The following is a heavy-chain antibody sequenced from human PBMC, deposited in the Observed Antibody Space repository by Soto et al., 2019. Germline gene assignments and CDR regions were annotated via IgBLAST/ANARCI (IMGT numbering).Heavy chain of an antibody. D-gene: IGHD5-12*01. J-gene: IGHJ6*02. CDR3: AKNPSGRGYSDDYYYYYGMDV. V-gene: IGHV3-23*01. CDR2: IRGSGGST. CDR1: GFTFSSYA. Sequence: GGSLRLSCAASGFTFSSYAMSWVRQAPGKGLEWVSAIRGSGGSTYYADSVKGRFTISRDNSKNTLYLQMNSLRAEDTAVYDCAKNPSGRGYSDDYYYYYGMDVWGQGTTVTVSS.